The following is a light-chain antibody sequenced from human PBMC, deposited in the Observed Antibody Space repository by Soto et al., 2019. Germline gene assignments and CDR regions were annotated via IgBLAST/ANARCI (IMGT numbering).Light chain of an antibody. CDR2: EVS. CDR3: SSYTGSSTLEV. V-gene: IGLV2-14*01. Sequence: QSALTQPASVSGSPGQSITISCTGTSSDVGGYNYVSWYQQHPGKAPKLMIYEVSNRPSGIANRFSGSKSGNTDSLTISGLQAEVEADYYCSSYTGSSTLEVFGSGTKLTFL. J-gene: IGLJ1*01. CDR1: SSDVGGYNY.